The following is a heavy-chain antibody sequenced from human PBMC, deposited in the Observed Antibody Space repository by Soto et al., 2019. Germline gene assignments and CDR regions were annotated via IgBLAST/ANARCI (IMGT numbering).Heavy chain of an antibody. Sequence: QVQLVQSGAEVKKPGSSVKVSCKASGGTFSSYTISWVRQAPGQGLEWMGRIIPILGIANYAQKFQGRVTIPADKSTSTAYMELSSLRSEDTAVYYCARGRMDATRGGGNPPDYWGQGTLVTVSS. CDR2: IIPILGIA. V-gene: IGHV1-69*02. J-gene: IGHJ4*02. CDR3: ARGRMDATRGGGNPPDY. CDR1: GGTFSSYT. D-gene: IGHD2-15*01.